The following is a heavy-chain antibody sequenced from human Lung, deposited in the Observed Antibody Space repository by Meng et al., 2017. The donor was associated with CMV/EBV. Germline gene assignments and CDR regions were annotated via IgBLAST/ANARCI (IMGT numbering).Heavy chain of an antibody. CDR1: GGSISSSNL. CDR3: ARIERRRILKYCGSDCSTTDY. V-gene: IGHV4-4*02. Sequence: SETLSLXXAASGGSISSSNLWTWVRQVPGKGLEWIGEIYHSGSTNYNPSLKSRVTISVDKFKNQFSLKLGSVTAADTAVYYCARIERRRILKYCGSDCSTTDYWGQGXLVTVSS. CDR2: IYHSGST. D-gene: IGHD2-21*02. J-gene: IGHJ4*02.